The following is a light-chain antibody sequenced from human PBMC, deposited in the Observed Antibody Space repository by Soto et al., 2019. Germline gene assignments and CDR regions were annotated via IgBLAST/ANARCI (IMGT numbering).Light chain of an antibody. V-gene: IGKV3-15*01. J-gene: IGKJ1*01. CDR2: GAS. CDR3: QQYGDWPRT. Sequence: EIVMTQSPVILALSPGERATLSSRASRGVSTSLAWYQHHHGQTPRLLIFGASSRAAGVPARFSGSGSGTEFTLPISSLQSEDIEVYYCQQYGDWPRTFGQGTKVDIK. CDR1: RGVSTS.